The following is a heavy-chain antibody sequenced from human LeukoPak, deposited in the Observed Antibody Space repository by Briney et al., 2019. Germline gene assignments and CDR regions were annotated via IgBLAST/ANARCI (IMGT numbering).Heavy chain of an antibody. CDR2: IYYSGST. D-gene: IGHD5-18*01. Sequence: PSETLSLTCTVSGGSISSYYWSWIRQPPGKGLEWIGYIYYSGSTNYNPSLKSRVTISVDTSKNQFSLKLSSVTAADTAVYYCARAAGSYGYDFFDYWGQGTLVTVSS. CDR1: GGSISSYY. V-gene: IGHV4-59*01. CDR3: ARAAGSYGYDFFDY. J-gene: IGHJ4*02.